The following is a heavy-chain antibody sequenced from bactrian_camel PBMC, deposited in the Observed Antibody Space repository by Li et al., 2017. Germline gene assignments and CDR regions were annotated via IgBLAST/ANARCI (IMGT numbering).Heavy chain of an antibody. CDR3: AADVAYCSGYDERCCAEHEETYNY. CDR2: MLRSGLVT. CDR1: GNTVSRNC. J-gene: IGHJ4*01. D-gene: IGHD3*01. V-gene: IGHV3S6*01. Sequence: HVQLVESGGGSVQAGGSLRLSCAASGNTVSRNCMSWFRLVPGKEREGVAGMLRSGLVTYIADSVKGRFTISQSNAENTLYLQMNNLKPEDTAVYYCAADVAYCSGYDERCCAEHEETYNYWGQGTQVTVS.